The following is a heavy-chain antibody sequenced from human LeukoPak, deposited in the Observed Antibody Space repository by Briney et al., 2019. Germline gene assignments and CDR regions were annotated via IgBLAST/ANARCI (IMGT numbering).Heavy chain of an antibody. J-gene: IGHJ4*02. CDR1: GFIFRSYW. Sequence: GGSLRLSCAASGFIFRSYWMSWVRQAPGKGLEWVANIKQDGSEKFYVDSVKGRFTISRDNAKNSLFLQMNSLGAEDTAVYYCARGGLTITMFGVPIIRNFDYWGQGTLVTVSS. D-gene: IGHD3-3*01. CDR3: ARGGLTITMFGVPIIRNFDY. V-gene: IGHV3-7*01. CDR2: IKQDGSEK.